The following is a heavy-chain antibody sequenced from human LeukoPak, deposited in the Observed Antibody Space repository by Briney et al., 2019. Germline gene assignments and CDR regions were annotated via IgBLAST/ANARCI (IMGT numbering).Heavy chain of an antibody. CDR1: GFTFSNYA. D-gene: IGHD3-22*01. V-gene: IGHV3-23*01. CDR3: AKAWLFKSGGYYTAEY. Sequence: PGGSLRLSCAASGFTFSNYAMSWVRQAPGKGLEWVSAISGSDGSTNYADSVKGRFTISRDNSKNTLYLQMNSLRAEDTAVYYCAKAWLFKSGGYYTAEYWGQGTLVTVSS. J-gene: IGHJ4*02. CDR2: ISGSDGST.